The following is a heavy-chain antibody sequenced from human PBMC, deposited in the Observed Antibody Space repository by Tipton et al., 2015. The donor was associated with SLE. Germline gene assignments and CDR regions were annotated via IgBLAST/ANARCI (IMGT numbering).Heavy chain of an antibody. D-gene: IGHD6-13*01. CDR2: IYYSGST. J-gene: IGHJ5*02. CDR3: ASPGTAAAGTGNWFDP. CDR1: GGSISSTSYY. Sequence: TLSLTCTVSGGSISSTSYYWGWIRQPPGKGLEWIGSIYYSGSTYYNPSLKNRVTISVDTSKNQFSLKLSSVTAADTAVYYCASPGTAAAGTGNWFDPWGQGTLVTVSS. V-gene: IGHV4-39*01.